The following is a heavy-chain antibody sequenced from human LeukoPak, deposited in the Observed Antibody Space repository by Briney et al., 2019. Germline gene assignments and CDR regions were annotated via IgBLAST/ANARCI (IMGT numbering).Heavy chain of an antibody. J-gene: IGHJ4*02. CDR1: GYTFTSFD. V-gene: IGHV1-8*01. CDR3: ARTCSGTSCSDFDY. D-gene: IGHD2-2*01. Sequence: ASVKVSCKASGYTFTSFDINWVRQATGQGLEWMGWMNPNSGNTGCAQKFQGRVTMTRSTSISTAYMELNSLKSEDTAVYYCARTCSGTSCSDFDYWGQGTLVTVSS. CDR2: MNPNSGNT.